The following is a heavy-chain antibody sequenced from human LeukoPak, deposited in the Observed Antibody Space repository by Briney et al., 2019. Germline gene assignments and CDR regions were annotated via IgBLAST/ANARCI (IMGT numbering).Heavy chain of an antibody. CDR3: PTGRNGVVPAPIRGFGPWAYSYAVDA. CDR2: INHSGST. CDR1: GGSFSGYD. D-gene: IGHD3-10*01. Sequence: SETLSLTCAVYGGSFSGYDWSWIRQPPGKGLEWIGEINHSGSTNYNPSLKSRVTISIDTSKNPFPLKLSPVTPADTVVSYWPTGRNGVVPAPIRGFGPWAYSYAVDAGGKGTPVTAS. V-gene: IGHV4-34*01. J-gene: IGHJ6*03.